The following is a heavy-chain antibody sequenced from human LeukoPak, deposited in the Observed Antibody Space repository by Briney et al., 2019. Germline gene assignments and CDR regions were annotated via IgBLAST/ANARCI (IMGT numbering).Heavy chain of an antibody. CDR3: ARQIVGATSYFDY. D-gene: IGHD1-26*01. CDR2: IYSGGST. CDR1: GFTVSSNY. V-gene: IGHV3-53*01. Sequence: PGGSLRLSCAASGFTVSSNYMSWVRQAPGKGLEWVSVIYSGGSTYYTDSVKGRFTISRDNSKNTLYLQMNSLRAEDTAVYYCARQIVGATSYFDYWGQGTLVTVSS. J-gene: IGHJ4*02.